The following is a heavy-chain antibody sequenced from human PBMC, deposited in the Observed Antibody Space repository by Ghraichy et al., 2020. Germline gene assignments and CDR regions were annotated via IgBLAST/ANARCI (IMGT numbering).Heavy chain of an antibody. Sequence: SETLSLTCTVSGGSISSSSYYWGWIRQPPGKGLEWIESIYYSGSTYYNPSLKSRVTISVDTSKNQFSLKLSSVTAADTAVYYCARRYNDDSSGYYYGPWYFDYWGQGTLVTVSS. CDR2: IYYSGST. D-gene: IGHD3-22*01. V-gene: IGHV4-39*01. CDR1: GGSISSSSYY. J-gene: IGHJ4*02. CDR3: ARRYNDDSSGYYYGPWYFDY.